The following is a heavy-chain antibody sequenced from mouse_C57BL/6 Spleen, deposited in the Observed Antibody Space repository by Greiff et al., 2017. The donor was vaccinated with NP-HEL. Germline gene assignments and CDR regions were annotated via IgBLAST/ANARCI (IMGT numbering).Heavy chain of an antibody. CDR2: IDPETGGT. CDR1: GYTFTDYE. CDR3: TRSGAQATGYAMDY. V-gene: IGHV1-15*01. D-gene: IGHD3-2*02. Sequence: VQLQQSGAELVRPGASVTLSCKASGYTFTDYEMHWVKQTPVHGLEWIGAIDPETGGTAYNQKFKGKAILTADKSSSTAYMELRSLTSEDSAVYYCTRSGAQATGYAMDYWGQGTSVTVSS. J-gene: IGHJ4*01.